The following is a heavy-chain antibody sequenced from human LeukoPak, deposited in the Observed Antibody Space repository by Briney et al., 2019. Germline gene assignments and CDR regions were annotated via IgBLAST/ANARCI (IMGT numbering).Heavy chain of an antibody. V-gene: IGHV1-18*01. CDR2: ISAYNGNT. J-gene: IGHJ4*02. CDR1: GYTFTSYG. CDR3: ARDSGNRGVTNIEFDY. Sequence: GASVKVSCKASGYTFTSYGVTWVRQAPGQGLEWMGWISAYNGNTNSVQKFQGRVTMTTDTSTSTAYMELRSLRSDDTAVYYCARDSGNRGVTNIEFDYWGQGTLVTVSS. D-gene: IGHD3-10*01.